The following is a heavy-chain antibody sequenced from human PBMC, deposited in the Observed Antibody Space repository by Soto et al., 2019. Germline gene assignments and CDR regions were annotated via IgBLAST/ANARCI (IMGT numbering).Heavy chain of an antibody. Sequence: EVQLVESGGGLVKHGGSLRLSCAASGFTFSSYSMNWVRQAPGKGLEWVSSISSSSSYIYYADSVKGRFTISRDNAKNSLYLQMNSLRAEDTAVYYFAREVSKYRGYDFDYWGQGTLVTVSS. CDR2: ISSSSSYI. CDR3: AREVSKYRGYDFDY. V-gene: IGHV3-21*01. J-gene: IGHJ4*02. CDR1: GFTFSSYS. D-gene: IGHD5-12*01.